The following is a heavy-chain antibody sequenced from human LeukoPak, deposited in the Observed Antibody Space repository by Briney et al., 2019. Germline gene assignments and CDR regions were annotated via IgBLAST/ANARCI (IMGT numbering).Heavy chain of an antibody. Sequence: PSETLSLTCTVSGYSISSGYYWGWIRQPPGKGLEWIGSIYHSGSTYYNPSLKSRVTISVDTSKNQFSLKLSSVTAADTAVYYCARGVGYSYGLAYWGQGTLVTVSS. V-gene: IGHV4-38-2*02. J-gene: IGHJ4*02. CDR1: GYSISSGYY. D-gene: IGHD5-18*01. CDR3: ARGVGYSYGLAY. CDR2: IYHSGST.